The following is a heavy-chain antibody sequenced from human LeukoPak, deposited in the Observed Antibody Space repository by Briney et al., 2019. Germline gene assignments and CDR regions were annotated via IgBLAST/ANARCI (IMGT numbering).Heavy chain of an antibody. J-gene: IGHJ4*02. CDR1: GGSISSSSYY. CDR2: IYYSGST. V-gene: IGHV4-39*01. Sequence: PSETLSLTCTVSGGSISSSSYYWGWIRQPPGKGLEWIGSIYYSGSTYYNPSLKSRITISVDTSKNQFSLKLSSVTAADTAVYYCARQRIAVAGTHFDYWGQGTLVTVSS. D-gene: IGHD6-19*01. CDR3: ARQRIAVAGTHFDY.